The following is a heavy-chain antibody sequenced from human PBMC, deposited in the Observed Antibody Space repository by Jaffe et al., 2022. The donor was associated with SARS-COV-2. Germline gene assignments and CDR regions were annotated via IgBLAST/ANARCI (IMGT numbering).Heavy chain of an antibody. Sequence: EVQLVQSGAEVKRAGESLKISCKGSGYSFSNYWIGWVRQMPGKGLEWMGIIYPGDSDTRYSPSFQGQVTISADKSISIAYLQWSSLKASDTAMYFCARHESNGYYPDYWGQGTLVTVSS. CDR3: ARHESNGYYPDY. CDR1: GYSFSNYW. D-gene: IGHD3-22*01. J-gene: IGHJ4*02. V-gene: IGHV5-51*01. CDR2: IYPGDSDT.